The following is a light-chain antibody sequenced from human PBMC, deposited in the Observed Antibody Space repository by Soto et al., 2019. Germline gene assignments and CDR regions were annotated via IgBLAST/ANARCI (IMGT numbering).Light chain of an antibody. CDR1: QGISSS. CDR2: DAS. CDR3: QQYETFSGT. V-gene: IGKV1-9*01. Sequence: DIQVTQSPSFLSASVGDRVTITCRASQGISSSLAWYQQKPGKAPKLLIYDASALPRGVPSRFSGSGSGTKFTLTIASLQPDDFATYYCQQYETFSGTFGPGTKVDTK. J-gene: IGKJ1*01.